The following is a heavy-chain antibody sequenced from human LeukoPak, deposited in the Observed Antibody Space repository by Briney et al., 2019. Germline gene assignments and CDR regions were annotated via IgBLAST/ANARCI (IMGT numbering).Heavy chain of an antibody. CDR3: AKTGSSSWGYFDY. CDR1: GFTFRTYG. V-gene: IGHV3-30*02. D-gene: IGHD6-13*01. J-gene: IGHJ4*02. Sequence: TGGSLRLSCAASGFTFRTYGMHWVRQAPGKGLEWVAFIRNDGTIKYYADSVKGRFTISRDNSKNTLYLQMNSLRAEDTAVYYCAKTGSSSWGYFDYWGQGTLVTVSS. CDR2: IRNDGTIK.